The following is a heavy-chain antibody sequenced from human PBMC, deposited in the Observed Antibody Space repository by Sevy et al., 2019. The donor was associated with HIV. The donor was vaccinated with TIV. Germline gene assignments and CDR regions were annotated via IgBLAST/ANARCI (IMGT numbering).Heavy chain of an antibody. J-gene: IGHJ4*02. CDR1: GFTFDNYA. CDR2: IDNSGDNT. CDR3: AKAGGGWNYFDY. V-gene: IGHV3-23*01. Sequence: GGSLRLSCAASGFTFDNYAMTWVRQTPGKGLEWVSTIDNSGDNTYNADSVKGRFTISRDKSKNTLYLQMDSLRAEDTAIYYCAKAGGGWNYFDYSGQGTLVTVSS. D-gene: IGHD2-15*01.